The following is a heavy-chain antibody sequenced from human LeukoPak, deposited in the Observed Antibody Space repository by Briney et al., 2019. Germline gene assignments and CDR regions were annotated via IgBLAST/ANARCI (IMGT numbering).Heavy chain of an antibody. V-gene: IGHV1-2*02. CDR3: ARVLRRSRRDYYYGMDV. Sequence: ASVKVSCKASGYTFTGYYMHWVRQAPGQGLEWMGWINPNSGGTNYAQKFQGRVTMTRDTSISTAYMELSRLRSDDTAVYYCARVLRRSRRDYYYGMDVWGQGTTVTVSS. CDR2: INPNSGGT. D-gene: IGHD6-6*01. CDR1: GYTFTGYY. J-gene: IGHJ6*02.